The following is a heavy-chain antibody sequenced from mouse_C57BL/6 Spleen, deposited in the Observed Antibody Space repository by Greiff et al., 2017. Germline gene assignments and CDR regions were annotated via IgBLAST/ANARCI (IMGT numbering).Heavy chain of an antibody. CDR1: GYTFTSYW. CDR2: IDPSDSYT. D-gene: IGHD1-1*01. Sequence: QVQLQQSGAELVRPGTSVKLSCKASGYTFTSYWMHWVKQRPGQGLEWIGVIDPSDSYTNYNQKFKGKATLTVDTSSSTAYMQLSSLTSEDSAVYYCARVSRGSSYDYDAMDYWGQGTSVTVSS. CDR3: ARVSRGSSYDYDAMDY. J-gene: IGHJ4*01. V-gene: IGHV1-59*01.